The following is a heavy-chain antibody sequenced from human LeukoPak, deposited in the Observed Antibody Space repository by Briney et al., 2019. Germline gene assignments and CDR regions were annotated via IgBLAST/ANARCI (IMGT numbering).Heavy chain of an antibody. CDR3: ARGSKRHFPYDFWSGYSYYFDY. J-gene: IGHJ4*02. D-gene: IGHD3-3*01. V-gene: IGHV4-30-2*01. Sequence: SETLSLTCAVSGGSISSGGYSWSWIRQPPGKGLEWIGYIYHSGSTYYNPSLKSRVTISVDRSKNQFSLKLSSVTAADTAVYYCARGSKRHFPYDFWSGYSYYFDYWGQGTLVTVSS. CDR1: GGSISSGGYS. CDR2: IYHSGST.